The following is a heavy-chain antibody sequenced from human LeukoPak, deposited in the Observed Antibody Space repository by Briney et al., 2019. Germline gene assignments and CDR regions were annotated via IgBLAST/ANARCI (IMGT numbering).Heavy chain of an antibody. J-gene: IGHJ4*02. V-gene: IGHV1-18*01. Sequence: ASVKVSCKASGYTFTSYGISWVRQAPGQGLEWMGWISGSNGNTNYAQKLQGRVTMTTDTSTSTAYMELRSLRSDDTAVYYCAKATGDGFNRWANYWGQGTLVTVSS. D-gene: IGHD5-24*01. CDR2: ISGSNGNT. CDR3: AKATGDGFNRWANY. CDR1: GYTFTSYG.